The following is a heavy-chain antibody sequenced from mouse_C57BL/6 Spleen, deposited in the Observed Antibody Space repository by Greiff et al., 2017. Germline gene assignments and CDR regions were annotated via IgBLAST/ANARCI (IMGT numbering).Heavy chain of an antibody. CDR2: IDPSDSET. J-gene: IGHJ1*03. CDR1: GYTFTSYW. Sequence: QVQLQQPGAELVRPGSSVKLSCKASGYTFTSYWMHWVKQRPIQGLEWIGNIDPSDSETHYNQKFKDKATLTVDKSSSTAYMQLSSLTSEDSAVYYCARGDGSSYLDVWGTGTTVTVSS. D-gene: IGHD1-1*01. V-gene: IGHV1-52*01. CDR3: ARGDGSSYLDV.